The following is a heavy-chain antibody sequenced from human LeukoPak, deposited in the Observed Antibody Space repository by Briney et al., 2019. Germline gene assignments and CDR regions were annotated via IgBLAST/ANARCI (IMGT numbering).Heavy chain of an antibody. Sequence: GGSLRLSCAASGFTFSSYSMNWVRQAPGKGLEWVSSISSSSSYIYYADSVKGRFTISRDNAKNSLDLQMNSLRAEDTAVYYCXXXXXXXWGSYRPLGYWGQGTLVTVSS. CDR1: GFTFSSYS. CDR3: XXXXXXXWGSYRPLGY. D-gene: IGHD3-16*02. V-gene: IGHV3-21*01. CDR2: ISSSSSYI. J-gene: IGHJ4*02.